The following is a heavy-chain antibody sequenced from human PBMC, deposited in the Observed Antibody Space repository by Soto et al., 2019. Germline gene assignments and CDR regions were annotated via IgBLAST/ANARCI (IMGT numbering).Heavy chain of an antibody. J-gene: IGHJ6*02. CDR3: ARKVSSGWYFFYYGLDV. D-gene: IGHD6-19*01. V-gene: IGHV3-7*05. Sequence: EVQLVESGGGLVQPGGSLTLSCAASGFTFSNYWMSWVRQAPGKGLEWVAIIKQDARERYFVDSVKGRFTISRDNAKNSLYLQMNSLTAEDTAVYYCARKVSSGWYFFYYGLDVWGQGTTVTVSS. CDR1: GFTFSNYW. CDR2: IKQDARER.